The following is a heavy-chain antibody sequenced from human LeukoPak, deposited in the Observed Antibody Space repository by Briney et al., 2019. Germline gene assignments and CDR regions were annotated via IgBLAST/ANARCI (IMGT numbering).Heavy chain of an antibody. Sequence: GGSLRLSCAASGFNFGSYAMHWVRQAPDKGLQWVAVTWYDGSNKYYADSVKGRFIISRDNSKSTVFLQMNSLRIEDTGVYYCARGAHYGGNSPDYWGQGTLVTVSS. CDR1: GFNFGSYA. CDR3: ARGAHYGGNSPDY. D-gene: IGHD4-23*01. CDR2: TWYDGSNK. J-gene: IGHJ4*02. V-gene: IGHV3-30*04.